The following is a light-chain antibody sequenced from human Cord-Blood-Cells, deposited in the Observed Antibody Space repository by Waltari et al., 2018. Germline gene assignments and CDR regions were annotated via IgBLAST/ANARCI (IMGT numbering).Light chain of an antibody. V-gene: IGLV1-47*01. J-gene: IGLJ3*02. CDR1: SSNIGSNY. Sequence: QSVLTQPPSASGTPGPRVTISCSGSSSNIGSNYVSWYQQHPGTAPKLLNYRNNQRPSGVPDRFSGSKSGTSASLAISGLRSEDEADYYCAAWDDSLSGWVFGGGTKLTVL. CDR3: AAWDDSLSGWV. CDR2: RNN.